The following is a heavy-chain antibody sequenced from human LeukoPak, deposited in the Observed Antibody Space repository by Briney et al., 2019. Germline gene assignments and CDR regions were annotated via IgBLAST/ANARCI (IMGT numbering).Heavy chain of an antibody. J-gene: IGHJ4*02. CDR2: ISGSGGGP. CDR3: AKSPGPYYYGYYFDF. Sequence: PGGSLRLSCAASGFTFSKYAMSWVRQAPGKGLEWVSGISGSGGGPYYADSVKGRFTISRDNSKNTLYLQMSSLRAEDTALYYCAKSPGPYYYGYYFDFWGQGTLVAVSS. D-gene: IGHD3-22*01. V-gene: IGHV3-23*01. CDR1: GFTFSKYA.